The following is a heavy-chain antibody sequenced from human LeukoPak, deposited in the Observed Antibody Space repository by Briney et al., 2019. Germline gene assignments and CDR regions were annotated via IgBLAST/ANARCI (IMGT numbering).Heavy chain of an antibody. Sequence: GGSLRLSCAVSGFTFNNFAMNWVRQPPGKGLEWVSAISGSGGSTYYSDSVKGRFTISRDNSKNTLYLQMNSLRAEDTAVYYCAKYSYYDFWSGYLLDYWGQGTLVTVSS. CDR3: AKYSYYDFWSGYLLDY. CDR2: ISGSGGST. CDR1: GFTFNNFA. J-gene: IGHJ4*02. D-gene: IGHD3-3*01. V-gene: IGHV3-23*01.